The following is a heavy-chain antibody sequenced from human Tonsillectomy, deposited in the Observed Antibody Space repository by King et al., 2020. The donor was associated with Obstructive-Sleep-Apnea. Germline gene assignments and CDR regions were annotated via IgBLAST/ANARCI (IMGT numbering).Heavy chain of an antibody. CDR3: ARNITAAEDGMDV. V-gene: IGHV5-51*01. J-gene: IGHJ6*02. Sequence: VQLVQSGAEVKKPGESLKISCKGSGYSFTTYWIGGVRQMPGKGLEWMGIIYPGDSDTRYSPSLQGQVNISADKSISTAYLQWSSLKASDTAMYYCARNITAAEDGMDVWGQGTTVTVSS. CDR1: GYSFTTYW. CDR2: IYPGDSDT. D-gene: IGHD6-13*01.